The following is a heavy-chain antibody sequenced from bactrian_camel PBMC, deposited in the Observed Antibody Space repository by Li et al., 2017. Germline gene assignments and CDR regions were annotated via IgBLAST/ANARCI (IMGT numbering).Heavy chain of an antibody. J-gene: IGHJ6*01. CDR2: IDSDGSKT. D-gene: IGHD2*01. CDR1: GTIYSTQC. Sequence: HVQLVESGGGLVQPGGSLRLSCAASGTIYSTQCMAWVRQAPGKGLEWVSSIDSDGSKTYYADSVKGRFTISRDNAKNTVYLQMNSLKSEDTALYYCATPYCSGDYCDAFGYWGQGTQVTVS. V-gene: IGHV3-2*01. CDR3: ATPYCSGDYCDAFGY.